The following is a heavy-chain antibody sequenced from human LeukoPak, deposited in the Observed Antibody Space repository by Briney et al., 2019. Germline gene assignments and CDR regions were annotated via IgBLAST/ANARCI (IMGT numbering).Heavy chain of an antibody. CDR3: ARDSKRVFDAFDI. CDR2: ISNSGTTI. D-gene: IGHD2/OR15-2a*01. Sequence: PGGSLRLPCAASRFTFSNYEMTWVRQAPGKGLEWVSYISNSGTTIYYADSVKGRFTISRGNAKNSLYLQMNSLRAEDTAVYYCARDSKRVFDAFDIWGQGTMVTVSS. CDR1: RFTFSNYE. V-gene: IGHV3-48*03. J-gene: IGHJ3*02.